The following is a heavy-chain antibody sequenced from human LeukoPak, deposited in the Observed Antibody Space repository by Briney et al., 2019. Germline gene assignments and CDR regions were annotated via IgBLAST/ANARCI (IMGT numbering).Heavy chain of an antibody. J-gene: IGHJ6*02. CDR1: GFTFSRDW. CDR3: ARYGYYYGMDV. D-gene: IGHD4-17*01. CDR2: IKQDGSEK. V-gene: IGHV3-7*01. Sequence: GGSLRLFCAASGFTFSRDWMSWVRQAPGKGLEWVANIKQDGSEKYYVDSVKGRFTISRDNAKNSLYLQMNSLRAEDTAVYYCARYGYYYGMDVWGQGTTVTVSS.